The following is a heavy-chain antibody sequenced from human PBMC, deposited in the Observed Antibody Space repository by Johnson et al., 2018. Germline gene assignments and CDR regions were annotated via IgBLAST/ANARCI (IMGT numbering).Heavy chain of an antibody. CDR2: ISSDGSTK. J-gene: IGHJ3*02. CDR3: ARSRSDSYVIDI. Sequence: QVQLVQSGGGVVQPGRSLRLSCAASGFTFRSYAMNWVRQAPGKGLEWVAVISSDGSTKYYGDSVKGRLTISRDNSKNTLYLQMNSLRAEDTAGYYCARSRSDSYVIDIWGQGTMVTVSS. CDR1: GFTFRSYA. D-gene: IGHD3-16*01. V-gene: IGHV3-30-3*01.